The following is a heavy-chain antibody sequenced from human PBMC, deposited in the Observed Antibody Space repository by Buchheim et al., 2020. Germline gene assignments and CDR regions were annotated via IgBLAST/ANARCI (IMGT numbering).Heavy chain of an antibody. J-gene: IGHJ4*02. V-gene: IGHV4-30-2*01. CDR3: ARGHNPYYDSSGMIDY. Sequence: QLQLQESGSGLVKPSQTLSLTCAVSGGSISSGGYSWSWIRQPPGKGLAWIGYIFHSGSTYYTPSLKSRVTISVDRSKNQFSLKLSSVTAADTAVYYCARGHNPYYDSSGMIDYWGQGTL. CDR2: IFHSGST. CDR1: GGSISSGGYS. D-gene: IGHD3-22*01.